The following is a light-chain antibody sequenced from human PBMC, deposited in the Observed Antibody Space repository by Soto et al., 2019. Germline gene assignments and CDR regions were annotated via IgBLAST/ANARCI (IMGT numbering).Light chain of an antibody. CDR2: GAS. CDR1: QSISQN. CDR3: QQFATWPSIT. Sequence: ELVMTQSPATLSGSPGKGVTLSCRASQSISQNLAWYQQKPGQAPRLLIYGASTRATGIADRFRGSGAGTEFTLTISSLQSEDFAVYYCQQFATWPSITFGQWTRLEMK. J-gene: IGKJ5*01. V-gene: IGKV3-15*01.